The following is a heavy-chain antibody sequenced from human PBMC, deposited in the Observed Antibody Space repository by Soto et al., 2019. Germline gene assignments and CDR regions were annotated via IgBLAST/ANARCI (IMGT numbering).Heavy chain of an antibody. Sequence: SETLSLTCTVSGGSISSYYWSWIRQPPGKGLEWIGYIYYSGSTNYNPSLKSRVTISVDTSKNQFSLKLSSVTAADTAVYYCVRGEHIVVVTAIPRHYYGMDVWGQGTTVTVSS. V-gene: IGHV4-59*01. D-gene: IGHD2-21*02. J-gene: IGHJ6*02. CDR3: VRGEHIVVVTAIPRHYYGMDV. CDR2: IYYSGST. CDR1: GGSISSYY.